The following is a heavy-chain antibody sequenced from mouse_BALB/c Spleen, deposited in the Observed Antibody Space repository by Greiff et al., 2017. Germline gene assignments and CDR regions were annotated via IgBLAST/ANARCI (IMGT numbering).Heavy chain of an antibody. CDR3: ARYGNYHFDY. V-gene: IGHV5-6*01. CDR2: ISSGGSYT. Sequence: EVKLVESGGDLVKPGGSLKLSCAASGFTFSSYGMSWVRQTPDKRLEWVATISSGGSYTYYPDSVKGRFTISRDNAKNTLYLQMSSLKSEDTAMYYCARYGNYHFDYWGQGTTLTVSS. CDR1: GFTFSSYG. J-gene: IGHJ2*01. D-gene: IGHD2-10*02.